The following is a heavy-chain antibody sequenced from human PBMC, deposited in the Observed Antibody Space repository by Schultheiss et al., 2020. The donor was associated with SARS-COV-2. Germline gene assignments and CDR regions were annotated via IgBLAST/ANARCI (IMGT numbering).Heavy chain of an antibody. D-gene: IGHD3-10*01. V-gene: IGHV4-4*02. CDR2: IYPSGST. Sequence: SETLSLTCAVSGGSISSSNWWSWVRQPPGKGLEWIGEIYPSGSTNYNPSLKSRVTISVDKSKNQFSLKLSSVTAADTAVYYCATLFGGYYGSGSYSTGYWGQGTLVTVSS. CDR1: GGSISSSNW. CDR3: ATLFGGYYGSGSYSTGY. J-gene: IGHJ4*02.